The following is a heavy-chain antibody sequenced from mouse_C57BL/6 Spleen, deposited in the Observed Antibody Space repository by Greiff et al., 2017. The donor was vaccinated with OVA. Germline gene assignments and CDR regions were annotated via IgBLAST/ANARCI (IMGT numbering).Heavy chain of an antibody. CDR2: INYDGSST. J-gene: IGHJ4*01. CDR1: GFTFSDYY. CDR3: ARASHGAMDY. Sequence: EVKLMESEGGLVQPGSSMKLSCTASGFTFSDYYMAWVRQVPEKGLEWVANINYDGSSTYYLDSLKSRFIISRDNAKNILYLQMSSLKSEDTATYYCARASHGAMDYWGQGTSVTVSS. V-gene: IGHV5-16*01.